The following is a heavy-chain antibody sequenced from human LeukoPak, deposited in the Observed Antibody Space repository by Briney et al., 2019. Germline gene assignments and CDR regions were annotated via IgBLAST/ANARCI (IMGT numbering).Heavy chain of an antibody. V-gene: IGHV1-46*01. CDR3: ARDGYYFDSSGFSPTEY. D-gene: IGHD3-22*01. CDR2: INPSGGST. J-gene: IGHJ4*02. CDR1: GYTFTIYN. Sequence: ASVKISCKASGYTFTIYNMHWVRQAPGQGLEWMGKINPSGGSTTYAQKFQGRVTMTRDMSTSTVYMELRSLRSEDTAVYYCARDGYYFDSSGFSPTEYWGQGTLVTVSS.